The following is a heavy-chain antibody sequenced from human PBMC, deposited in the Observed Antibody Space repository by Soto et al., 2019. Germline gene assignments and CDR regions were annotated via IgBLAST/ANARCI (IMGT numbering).Heavy chain of an antibody. CDR3: AGVEAAGRVTRY. V-gene: IGHV3-21*01. J-gene: IGHJ4*02. CDR1: GSTCSIYG. D-gene: IGHD6-25*01. CDR2: ITNGGNYI. Sequence: GCSLTLSCTASGSTCSIYGINWVLPAEGQGLECASSITNGGNYIYYADSDEGRFTNSRDNARNSLYLQMNSLRAEDTAVYFGAGVEAAGRVTRYWGKGSLVTVSP.